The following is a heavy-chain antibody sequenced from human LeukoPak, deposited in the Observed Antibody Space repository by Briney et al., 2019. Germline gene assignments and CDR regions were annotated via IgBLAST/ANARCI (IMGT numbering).Heavy chain of an antibody. V-gene: IGHV3-30-3*01. CDR3: ARDIAAAEDY. Sequence: GRSLRLSCAASGFTFSSYAMHWVRQAPGKGLEWVAVISYDGSNKYYADSVKGRFTISRDNSKNTLYLQMNSLRAEDTAVYYCARDIAAAEDYWGQGTLVTVSS. CDR2: ISYDGSNK. J-gene: IGHJ4*02. D-gene: IGHD6-13*01. CDR1: GFTFSSYA.